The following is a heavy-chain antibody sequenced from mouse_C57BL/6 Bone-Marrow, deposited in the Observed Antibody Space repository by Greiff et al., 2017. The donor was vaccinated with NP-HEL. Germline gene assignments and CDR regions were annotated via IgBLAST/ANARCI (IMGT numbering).Heavy chain of an antibody. D-gene: IGHD3-1*01. Sequence: EVRLVESGGGLVKPGGSLKLSCAASGFTFSSYAMSWVRQTPEKRLEWVATISDGGSYTYYPDNVKGRFTISRDNAKNNLYLQMSHLKSEDTAMYYCARMDTRAFDVWGTGTTVTVSS. CDR1: GFTFSSYA. CDR3: ARMDTRAFDV. V-gene: IGHV5-4*01. J-gene: IGHJ1*03. CDR2: ISDGGSYT.